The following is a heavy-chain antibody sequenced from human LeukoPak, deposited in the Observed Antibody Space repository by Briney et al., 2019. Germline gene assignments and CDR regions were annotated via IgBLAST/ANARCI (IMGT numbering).Heavy chain of an antibody. CDR3: ARDRSNSEY. D-gene: IGHD1-26*01. CDR1: GYGFSTYG. Sequence: ASVKVSCKTSGYGFSTYGISWVRQAPGQGLEWLGWISVDNGNTNYAQKFQDRVTITTDTSTSTVYMKLTSLKSDDTAVYYCARDRSNSEYWGQGTLVTVSS. V-gene: IGHV1-18*01. CDR2: ISVDNGNT. J-gene: IGHJ4*02.